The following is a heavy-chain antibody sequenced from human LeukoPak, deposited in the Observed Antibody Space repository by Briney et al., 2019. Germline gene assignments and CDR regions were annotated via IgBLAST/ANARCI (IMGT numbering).Heavy chain of an antibody. CDR3: AREQRFLEWLTPYYYYYMDV. CDR1: GFTFSSYA. CDR2: ISGSGGST. J-gene: IGHJ6*03. Sequence: PGGSLRLSCAASGFTFSSYAMSWVRQAPGKGVEWVSAISGSGGSTYYADSEKGRFTISRDNSKNTLYLQMNSLRAEDTAVYYCAREQRFLEWLTPYYYYYMDVWGKGTTVTVSS. V-gene: IGHV3-23*01. D-gene: IGHD3-3*01.